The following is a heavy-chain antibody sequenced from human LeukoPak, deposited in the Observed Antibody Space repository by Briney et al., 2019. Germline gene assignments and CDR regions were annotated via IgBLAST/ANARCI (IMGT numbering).Heavy chain of an antibody. V-gene: IGHV1-2*02. D-gene: IGHD3-9*01. Sequence: ASVKVSCKASGYTFTDDYVHWVRQAPGQGLEWMGWINPNSGVTNYAQKFQGRVTMTRDISISTAYMELSRLRSDDTAVYYCARSPDILTGENFDYWGQGTLVTVSS. CDR1: GYTFTDDY. CDR3: ARSPDILTGENFDY. CDR2: INPNSGVT. J-gene: IGHJ4*02.